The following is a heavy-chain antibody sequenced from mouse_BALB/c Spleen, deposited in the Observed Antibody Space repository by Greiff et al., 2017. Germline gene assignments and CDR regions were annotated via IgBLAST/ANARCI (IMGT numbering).Heavy chain of an antibody. CDR1: GFTFSSYA. D-gene: IGHD2-1*01. J-gene: IGHJ4*01. Sequence: EVNLVESGGGLVKPGGSLKLSCAASGFTFSSYAMSWVRQTPGKRLEWVVTISSGGSYTYYPDSVKGRFTISRDNAKNTLYLHMSSLKSEDTAMYDSARESYYGNYAAMDYWGQGTSVTVSS. CDR2: ISSGGSYT. CDR3: ARESYYGNYAAMDY. V-gene: IGHV5-9-3*01.